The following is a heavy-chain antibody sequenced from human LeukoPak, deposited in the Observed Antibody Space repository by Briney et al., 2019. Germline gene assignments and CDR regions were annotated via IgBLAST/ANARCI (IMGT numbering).Heavy chain of an antibody. Sequence: GGSLILSCAASGFTFSSYEVNWVRQAPGKGLEWVSYISSSGSTIYYADSVKGRFTISRDNAKNSLYLQMNSLRAEDTAVYYCARGGVLPNWFDPWGQGTLVTVSS. CDR2: ISSSGSTI. CDR1: GFTFSSYE. V-gene: IGHV3-48*03. J-gene: IGHJ5*02. CDR3: ARGGVLPNWFDP. D-gene: IGHD3-10*01.